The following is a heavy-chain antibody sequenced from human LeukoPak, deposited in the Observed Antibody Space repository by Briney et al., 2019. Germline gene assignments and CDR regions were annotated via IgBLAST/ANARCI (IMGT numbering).Heavy chain of an antibody. D-gene: IGHD3-9*01. CDR2: IIPIFGTA. V-gene: IGHV1-69*05. CDR1: GGTFISYA. Sequence: ASVKVSCKASGGTFISYAISWVRQAPGQGLEWMGGIIPIFGTANYAQKLQGRVTMTTDTSTSTAYMELRSLRSDDTAVYYCARGYDILTGSDAFDIWGQGTMVTVSS. CDR3: ARGYDILTGSDAFDI. J-gene: IGHJ3*02.